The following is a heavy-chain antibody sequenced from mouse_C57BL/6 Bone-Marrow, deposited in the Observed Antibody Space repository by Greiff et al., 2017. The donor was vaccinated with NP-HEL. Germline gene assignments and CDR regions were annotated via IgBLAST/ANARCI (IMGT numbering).Heavy chain of an antibody. V-gene: IGHV7-3*01. CDR3: ARYSLYSNWVDY. J-gene: IGHJ4*01. D-gene: IGHD2-5*01. CDR1: GFTFTDYY. Sequence: EVKVVESGGGLVQPGGSLSLSCAASGFTFTDYYMSWVRQPPGKALEWLGFIRNKANGYPTEYSASVKGRFTISRDNSQSILYLQMNALRAEVSATYYCARYSLYSNWVDYWGQGTSVTVSS. CDR2: IRNKANGYPT.